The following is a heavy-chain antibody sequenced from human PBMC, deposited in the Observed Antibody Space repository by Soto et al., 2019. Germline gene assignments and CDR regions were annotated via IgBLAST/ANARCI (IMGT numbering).Heavy chain of an antibody. CDR1: GYTFTVYY. D-gene: IGHD2-21*01. Sequence: SVKVSCKASGYTFTVYYVHWVREAPGQGLEWMGWINPETGGTSYAQKFQGRVTLSRDTSINTAYLELSSLRFDDAAVYFCARERLQVISDAMAVWGQGNTVTVFS. CDR3: ARERLQVISDAMAV. CDR2: INPETGGT. J-gene: IGHJ6*02. V-gene: IGHV1-2*02.